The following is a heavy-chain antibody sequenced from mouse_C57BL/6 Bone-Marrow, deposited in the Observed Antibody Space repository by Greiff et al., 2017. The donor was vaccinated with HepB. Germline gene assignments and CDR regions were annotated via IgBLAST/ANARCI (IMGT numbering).Heavy chain of an antibody. Sequence: EVQLQQSGPELVKPGASVKISCKASGYTFTDYYMNWVKQSHGKSLEWMGDINPNNGGTSYNQKFKGKATLTVDKSTSTAYMELRSLTSEDSAVYYCARECYDYDSYWYFDVWGTGTTVTVSS. J-gene: IGHJ1*03. CDR1: GYTFTDYY. D-gene: IGHD2-4*01. CDR3: ARECYDYDSYWYFDV. CDR2: INPNNGGT. V-gene: IGHV1-26*01.